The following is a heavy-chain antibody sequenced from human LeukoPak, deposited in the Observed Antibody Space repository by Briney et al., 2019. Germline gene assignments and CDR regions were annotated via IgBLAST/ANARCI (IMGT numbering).Heavy chain of an antibody. D-gene: IGHD3-22*01. J-gene: IGHJ4*02. CDR1: GFTFSNAW. CDR2: IKSKTDGGTT. Sequence: PGGSLRLSCAASGFTFSNAWMSWVRQAPGKGLEWVGRIKSKTDGGTTDYAAPVKGRFTISRDDSKNTLYLQMNSLRTEDTAVYYCTTEMEYYYDSSGPALGYWGQGTLVTVSS. V-gene: IGHV3-15*01. CDR3: TTEMEYYYDSSGPALGY.